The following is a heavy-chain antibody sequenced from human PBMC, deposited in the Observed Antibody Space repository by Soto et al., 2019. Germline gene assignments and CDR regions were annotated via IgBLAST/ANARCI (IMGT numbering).Heavy chain of an antibody. V-gene: IGHV1-18*01. Sequence: ASLKVSCKSSGYPFITYVISWVRQAPGQGLEWMGWISSYNGNTNYAQKLQGRVTMTTDTSTTTAYMELRSLRSDDTAVYYCARDRPTSSIRARDYYYAMDVLG. D-gene: IGHD6-6*01. J-gene: IGHJ6*02. CDR3: ARDRPTSSIRARDYYYAMDV. CDR2: ISSYNGNT. CDR1: GYPFITYV.